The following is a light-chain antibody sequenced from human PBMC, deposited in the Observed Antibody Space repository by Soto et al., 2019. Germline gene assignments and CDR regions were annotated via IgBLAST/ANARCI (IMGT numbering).Light chain of an antibody. CDR3: QQLNTLTFT. CDR1: QGISSY. J-gene: IGKJ5*01. CDR2: AAS. Sequence: AIRMTQSPSSCSSSTGDRVTITCRASQGISSYLAWYQQKPGKAPKLLIYAASTLQSGVPSRFSGNGSGTDFTLTFSSLLNEDFATYHGQQLNTLTFTFGQGTRLEIK. V-gene: IGKV1-8*01.